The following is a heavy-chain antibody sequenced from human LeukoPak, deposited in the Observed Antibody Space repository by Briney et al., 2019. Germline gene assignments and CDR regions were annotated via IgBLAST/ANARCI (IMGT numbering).Heavy chain of an antibody. CDR2: ISYDGSNK. V-gene: IGHV3-30*04. Sequence: GGSLRLSCAASGFTFSSYAMHWVRQAPGKGLEWVAVISYDGSNKYYADSVKGRFTISRDNSKNTLYLQMNSLRAEDTAVYYCATDNVDCSSTSCYNWFDSGGQGTLVTVSA. J-gene: IGHJ5*01. CDR1: GFTFSSYA. CDR3: ATDNVDCSSTSCYNWFDS. D-gene: IGHD2-2*01.